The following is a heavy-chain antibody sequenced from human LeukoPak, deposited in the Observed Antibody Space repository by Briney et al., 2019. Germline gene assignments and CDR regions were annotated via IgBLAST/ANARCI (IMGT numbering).Heavy chain of an antibody. Sequence: SLRLSCAASGFTFSSYGMHWVRQAPGKGLEWVAVIWYDGSNKYYADSVKGRFTISRDNSKNTLYLQMNSLRAEDTAVYYCARDQGVVVVPAAMPIGYWGQGTLVTVSS. J-gene: IGHJ4*02. CDR2: IWYDGSNK. CDR3: ARDQGVVVVPAAMPIGY. V-gene: IGHV3-33*01. CDR1: GFTFSSYG. D-gene: IGHD2-2*01.